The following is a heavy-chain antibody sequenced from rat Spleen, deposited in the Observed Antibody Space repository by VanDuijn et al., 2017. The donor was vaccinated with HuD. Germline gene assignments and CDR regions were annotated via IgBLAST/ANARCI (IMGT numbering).Heavy chain of an antibody. V-gene: IGHV2-63*01. CDR1: GFSLISYA. D-gene: IGHD5-1*01. CDR3: TRDPPGSSGVMDV. CDR2: MYYDGET. Sequence: QVQLKESGPGLVQPSQTLSLTCTVSGFSLISYAVNWVRQPSGKGPEWMGRMYYDGETAYNSTLKSRLSIRRDTLTNQAFLKMSRRQTDAPGTYYCTRDPPGSSGVMDVWGQGASVTVSS. J-gene: IGHJ4*01.